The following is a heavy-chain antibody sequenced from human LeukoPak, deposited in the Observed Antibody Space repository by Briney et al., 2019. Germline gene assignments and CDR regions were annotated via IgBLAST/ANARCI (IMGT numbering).Heavy chain of an antibody. CDR1: GGSIASGGYY. V-gene: IGHV4-31*03. J-gene: IGHJ4*02. CDR3: ARNPQYFFDR. CDR2: IHYRGKT. Sequence: SQTLSLTCTVSGGSIASGGYYWSWLRHHPWKGLEWIGYIHYRGKTYYNPSLESRLNISVVTSKNQFSLRLDSVTAADTAIYYCARNPQYFFDRWGPGILVTVSS.